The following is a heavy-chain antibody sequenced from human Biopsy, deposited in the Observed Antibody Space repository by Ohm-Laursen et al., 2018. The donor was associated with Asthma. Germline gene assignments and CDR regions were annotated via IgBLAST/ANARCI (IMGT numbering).Heavy chain of an antibody. CDR2: ISYDGSNK. D-gene: IGHD3-3*01. CDR1: GFTFSSYA. J-gene: IGHJ4*02. CDR3: ASQSSGPDFWSGYYYFDY. Sequence: SLRLSCSASGFTFSSYAMSWVRQAPGKGLEWVAVISYDGSNKYYADSVKGRLTISRDNSKNTLYLQMNSLRAEDTAVYYCASQSSGPDFWSGYYYFDYWGQGTLVTVSS. V-gene: IGHV3-30*03.